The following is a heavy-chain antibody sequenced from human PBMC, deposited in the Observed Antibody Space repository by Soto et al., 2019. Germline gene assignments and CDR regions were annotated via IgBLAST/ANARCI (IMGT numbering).Heavy chain of an antibody. V-gene: IGHV5-51*07. Sequence: ESLKISRKGSGYSFSSYWIGCVHQMPGKGLKWMGIIYPGDSDTRYSPSFQGQVTISADKSISTAYLQWSSLKASDTAMYYCARVITMVRGVIIKDVSRPYYYYGMDVWGQGTTVTVSS. J-gene: IGHJ6*02. CDR1: GYSFSSYW. CDR3: ARVITMVRGVIIKDVSRPYYYYGMDV. CDR2: IYPGDSDT. D-gene: IGHD3-10*01.